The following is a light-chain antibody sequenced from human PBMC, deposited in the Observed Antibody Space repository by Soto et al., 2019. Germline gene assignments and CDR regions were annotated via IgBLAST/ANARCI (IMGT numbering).Light chain of an antibody. CDR3: QQSHSTPRT. CDR2: ATS. V-gene: IGKV1-39*01. Sequence: DIQMTQSPSSLSASVGDRVTITCRASQSIAGYLNWYQQKPGEAPKLLIYATSTLQSGVPSRSSGSGSGADYTLTISSLQPEDFATYSCQQSHSTPRTFGQGTKVDIK. CDR1: QSIAGY. J-gene: IGKJ1*01.